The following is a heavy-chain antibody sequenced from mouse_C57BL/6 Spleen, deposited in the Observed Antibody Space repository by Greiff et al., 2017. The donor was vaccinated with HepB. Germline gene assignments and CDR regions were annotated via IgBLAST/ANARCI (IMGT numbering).Heavy chain of an antibody. V-gene: IGHV1-82*01. CDR3: ARYSGSSYTYFDY. D-gene: IGHD1-1*01. CDR2: IYPGDGDT. Sequence: LQESGPELVKPGASVKISCKASGYAFSSSWMNWVKQRPGKGLEWIGRIYPGDGDTNYNGKFKGKATLTADKSSSTAYMQLSSLTSEDSAVYFCARYSGSSYTYFDYWGQGTTLTVSS. J-gene: IGHJ2*01. CDR1: GYAFSSSW.